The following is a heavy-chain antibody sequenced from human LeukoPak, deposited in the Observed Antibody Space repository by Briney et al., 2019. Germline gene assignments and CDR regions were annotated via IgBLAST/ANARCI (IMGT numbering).Heavy chain of an antibody. J-gene: IGHJ5*02. D-gene: IGHD3-3*01. V-gene: IGHV1-58*02. Sequence: GASVKVYCKASGFTFHTSAMQWVRQARGQRLEWIGWIVLGSGNTVYSHKFHDRFIITRDMSTSTVYMELDSLGSEDTAVYYCAAQRGASLHDFWSTRLFDPWGQGTLVTVSS. CDR1: GFTFHTSA. CDR2: IVLGSGNT. CDR3: AAQRGASLHDFWSTRLFDP.